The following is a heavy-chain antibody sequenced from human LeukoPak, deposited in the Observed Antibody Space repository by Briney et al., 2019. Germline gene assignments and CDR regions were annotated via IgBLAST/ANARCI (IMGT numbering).Heavy chain of an antibody. J-gene: IGHJ4*02. CDR3: ARLCVTNNFDY. V-gene: IGHV3-7*01. D-gene: IGHD4-11*01. CDR2: IKQDGSEK. CDR1: GFTFSSFW. Sequence: PGGSLRLSCAASGFTFSSFWMSWGRQAPGKGLEWVANIKQDGSEKYYVDSVKGRFTISRDNAKNSLYLQMNGLRAEDTAVYYCARLCVTNNFDYWGQGTLVTVSS.